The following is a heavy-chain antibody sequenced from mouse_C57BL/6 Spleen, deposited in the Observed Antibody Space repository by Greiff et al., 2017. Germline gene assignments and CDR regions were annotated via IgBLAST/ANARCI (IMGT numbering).Heavy chain of an antibody. CDR2: IYPGSGST. CDR3: ARLLRWGNYFDY. J-gene: IGHJ2*01. D-gene: IGHD1-1*01. Sequence: QVQLKQPGAELVKPGASVKMSCKASGYTFTSYWITWVKQRPGQGLEWIGDIYPGSGSTNYNEKFKSKATLTVDTSSSTAYMQLSSLTSEDSAVYYCARLLRWGNYFDYWGQGTTLTVSS. CDR1: GYTFTSYW. V-gene: IGHV1-55*01.